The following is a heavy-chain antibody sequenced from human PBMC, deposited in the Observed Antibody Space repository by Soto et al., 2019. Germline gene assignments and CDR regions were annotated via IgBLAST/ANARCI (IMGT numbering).Heavy chain of an antibody. CDR2: INPNSGGT. V-gene: IGHV1-2*02. J-gene: IGHJ4*02. CDR3: VRDSGAKLSSS. CDR1: GYTFTGYY. Sequence: EASVKVSCKASGYTFTGYYMHWVRQAPGQGLEWMGWINPNSGGTNYAQKSQGRVTMTRDTSTSTVYMELSSLKSQDTAVYYCVRDSGAKLSSSWGQGTLVTVSS. D-gene: IGHD6-13*01.